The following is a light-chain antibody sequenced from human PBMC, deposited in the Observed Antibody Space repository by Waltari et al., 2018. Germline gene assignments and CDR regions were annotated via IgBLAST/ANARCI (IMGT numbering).Light chain of an antibody. CDR3: QQYNISPST. J-gene: IGKJ1*01. CDR2: QAS. V-gene: IGKV1-5*03. CDR1: QNINNW. Sequence: DIQMTQSPSTLSASVGDSVTTTCRASQNINNWLAWFQLKPGKAPKLLIYQASGLQSGVPSRFSGSGSGTDFTLTISGLQPDDFATYFCQQYNISPSTFGQGTKVEFK.